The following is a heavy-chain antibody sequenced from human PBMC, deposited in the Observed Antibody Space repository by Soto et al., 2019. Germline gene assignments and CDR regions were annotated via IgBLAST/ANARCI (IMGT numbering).Heavy chain of an antibody. CDR2: IYPGDSDT. CDR3: ARHGTVDTPLWFGELAPERHNWFDP. V-gene: IGHV5-51*01. D-gene: IGHD3-10*01. J-gene: IGHJ5*02. CDR1: GDSSTSYW. Sequence: PGLSLKVSRKGSGDSSTSYWIGRVRQMPGKGLEWMGIIYPGDSDTRYSPSFQGQVTISADKSISTAYLQWSSLKASDTAMYYCARHGTVDTPLWFGELAPERHNWFDPWGQGTLVTVSS.